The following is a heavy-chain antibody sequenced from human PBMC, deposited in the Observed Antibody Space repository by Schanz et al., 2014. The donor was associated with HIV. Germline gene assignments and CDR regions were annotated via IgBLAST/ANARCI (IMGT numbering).Heavy chain of an antibody. CDR2: IIPIFGTA. CDR1: GGTFSSYA. Sequence: QVPLVPSGAEVKKPGSSVKVSCKASGGTFSSYAISWVRQAPGQGLEWMGGIIPIFGTANYAQKFQGRVTITADKSTSTAYMELSSLRSEDTAVYYCASGRFGTVIWWGDAWDIGGKGTRGNVSS. CDR3: ASGRFGTVIWWGDAWDI. J-gene: IGHJ3*02. V-gene: IGHV1-69*06. D-gene: IGHD1-26*01.